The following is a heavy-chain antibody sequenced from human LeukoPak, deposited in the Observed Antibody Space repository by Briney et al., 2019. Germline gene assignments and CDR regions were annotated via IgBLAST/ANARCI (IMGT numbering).Heavy chain of an antibody. Sequence: GRSLRLSCAASGFTFSSYGMHWVRQAPGKGLEWVAVISYDGSNKYYADSVKGRFTISRDNSKNTLYLQMNSLRAEDTAVYYCAKDLETYYYDSSGPSYWGQGTLVTASS. CDR1: GFTFSSYG. CDR2: ISYDGSNK. D-gene: IGHD3-22*01. V-gene: IGHV3-30*18. CDR3: AKDLETYYYDSSGPSY. J-gene: IGHJ4*02.